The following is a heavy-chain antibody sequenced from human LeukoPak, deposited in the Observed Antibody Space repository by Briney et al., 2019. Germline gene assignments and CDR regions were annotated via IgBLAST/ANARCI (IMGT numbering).Heavy chain of an antibody. CDR3: ASGTGGFY. V-gene: IGHV3-48*02. CDR2: ISSSSTI. J-gene: IGHJ4*02. D-gene: IGHD3/OR15-3a*01. CDR1: GFTFSSYS. Sequence: PGGSLRLSCAASGFTFSSYSMNWVRQAPGKGLEWVSYISSSSTIYYADSAKGRFTISRDNAKNSLYLQMNSLRDEDTAVYYCASGTGGFYWGQGTLVTVSS.